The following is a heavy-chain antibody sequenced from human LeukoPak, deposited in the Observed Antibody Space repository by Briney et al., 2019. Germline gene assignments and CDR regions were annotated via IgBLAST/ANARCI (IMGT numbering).Heavy chain of an antibody. CDR1: GGSISSYY. CDR2: IYYSGST. CDR3: ARGAVVRGVTLPFFFDY. J-gene: IGHJ4*02. V-gene: IGHV4-59*01. Sequence: SEALSLTCTVSGGSISSYYWSWIRQPPGKGLEWIGYIYYSGSTNYNPSLKSRVTISVDTSKNQFSLKLSSVTAADTAVYYCARGAVVRGVTLPFFFDYWGQGTLVTVSS. D-gene: IGHD3-10*01.